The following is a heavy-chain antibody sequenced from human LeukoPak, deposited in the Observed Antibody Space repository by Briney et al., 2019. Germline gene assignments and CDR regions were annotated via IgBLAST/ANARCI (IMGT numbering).Heavy chain of an antibody. J-gene: IGHJ4*02. CDR3: ARDPAAEEYYFDY. Sequence: GRSLRHSFAASGFTVSSYAMHWVRQAPGKGLEWVAVISYDGSNKYYADYVKGRFTISRDNSKNTLYLQMNSLRAEATAVYYCARDPAAEEYYFDYWGQGTLVTVSS. CDR2: ISYDGSNK. V-gene: IGHV3-30*01. D-gene: IGHD2-15*01. CDR1: GFTVSSYA.